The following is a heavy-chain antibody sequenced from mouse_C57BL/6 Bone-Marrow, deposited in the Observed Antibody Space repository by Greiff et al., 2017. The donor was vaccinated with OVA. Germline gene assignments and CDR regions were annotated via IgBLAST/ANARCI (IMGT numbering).Heavy chain of an antibody. CDR2: INPGSGGT. J-gene: IGHJ3*01. Sequence: QVQLKESGAELVRPGTSVKVSCKASGYAFTNYLIEWVKQMPGQGLEWIGVINPGSGGTNYNEKFKGKATLTADKSSSTAYMQLSSLTSEDSAVYFCARGGTYWGQGTLVTVSA. CDR1: GYAFTNYL. V-gene: IGHV1-54*01. CDR3: ARGGTY.